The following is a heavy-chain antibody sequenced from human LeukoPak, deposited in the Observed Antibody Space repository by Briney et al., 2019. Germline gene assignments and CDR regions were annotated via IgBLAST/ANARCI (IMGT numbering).Heavy chain of an antibody. D-gene: IGHD3-16*01. CDR3: ARWGQVFMFEDY. CDR2: IGGSGGDT. Sequence: PSETLSLTCTVSGGSISSYYWSWIRQPPGKGLEWVSTIGGSGGDTYYRDSVKGRFTISRDNSKDTLYPQVNSLRAEDTAVYYCARWGQVFMFEDYWGQGTLVTVSS. CDR1: GGSISSYY. J-gene: IGHJ4*02. V-gene: IGHV3-23*01.